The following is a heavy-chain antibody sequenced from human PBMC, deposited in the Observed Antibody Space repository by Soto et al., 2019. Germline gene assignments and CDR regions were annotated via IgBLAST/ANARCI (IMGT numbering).Heavy chain of an antibody. V-gene: IGHV1-18*04. CDR2: ISAYNGNT. D-gene: IGHD1-26*01. CDR1: GYTFTSYG. J-gene: IGHJ5*02. Sequence: ASVKVSCKASGYTFTSYGISWVRQAPGQGLEWMGWISAYNGNTNYAQKLQGRVTMTTDTSTSTAYMELRSLRSDDTAVYYCARRGGLLRADNWFDPWGQGTLVTVSS. CDR3: ARRGGLLRADNWFDP.